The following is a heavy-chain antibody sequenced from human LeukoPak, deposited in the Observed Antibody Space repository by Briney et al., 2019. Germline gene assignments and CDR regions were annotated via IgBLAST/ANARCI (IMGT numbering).Heavy chain of an antibody. D-gene: IGHD6-19*01. J-gene: IGHJ4*02. CDR2: ISSRSGYI. Sequence: GGSLRLSCAASGFTFSSYSMSWVRQAPGKGLEWVSSISSRSGYIYYGDPVKGRFTISRDNAKNSLYLQMNTLRAEDTAVYYCASFDSSGWHYFDYWGQGTLVTVSA. CDR3: ASFDSSGWHYFDY. V-gene: IGHV3-21*01. CDR1: GFTFSSYS.